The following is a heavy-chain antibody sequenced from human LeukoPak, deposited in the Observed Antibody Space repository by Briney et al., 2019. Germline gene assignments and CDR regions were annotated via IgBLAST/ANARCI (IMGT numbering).Heavy chain of an antibody. CDR2: ISYDGSNK. CDR1: GFSFSSYA. Sequence: GGSLRLSCAASGFSFSSYAMHWVRQAPGKGLEWVAVISYDGSNKYYADSVKGRFTISRDNSKNTLYLQMNSLRAEDTAVYYCARSMYSSGWTLFDYWGQGTLVTVSS. D-gene: IGHD6-19*01. V-gene: IGHV3-30-3*02. J-gene: IGHJ4*02. CDR3: ARSMYSSGWTLFDY.